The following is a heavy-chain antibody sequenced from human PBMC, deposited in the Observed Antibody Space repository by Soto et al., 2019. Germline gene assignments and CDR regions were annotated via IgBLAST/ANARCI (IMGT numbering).Heavy chain of an antibody. CDR1: GYTFTSYA. V-gene: IGHV1-3*01. CDR3: ASSSLGYGSGSYYKKNPSYYYGMDV. CDR2: INAGNGNT. D-gene: IGHD3-10*01. Sequence: ASVKVSCKASGYTFTSYAMHWVRQAPGQRLEWMGWINAGNGNTKYSQKFQGRVTITRDTSASTAYMELSSLRSEDTAAYYCASSSLGYGSGSYYKKNPSYYYGMDVWGQGTTVTVSS. J-gene: IGHJ6*02.